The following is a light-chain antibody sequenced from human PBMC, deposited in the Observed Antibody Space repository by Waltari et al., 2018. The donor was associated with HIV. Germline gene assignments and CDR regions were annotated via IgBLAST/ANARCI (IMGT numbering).Light chain of an antibody. J-gene: IGKJ1*01. CDR2: CAS. CDR3: QQYYSTPRT. V-gene: IGKV4-1*01. Sequence: DIVMTQSPDPLPVSPGERATITCKSSQNGLYSSNNKNYLVWYQQKPGQPPKLLIYCASTRQSGVPDRFSGSGSGTDFTLTITSLQAEDVAVYYCQQYYSTPRTFGQGTKVEIK. CDR1: QNGLYSSNNKNY.